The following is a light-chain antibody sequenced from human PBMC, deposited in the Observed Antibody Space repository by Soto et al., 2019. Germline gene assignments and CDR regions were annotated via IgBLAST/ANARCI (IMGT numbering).Light chain of an antibody. Sequence: DIQMRQSPSSVWASVGDTVPITCRASQDIAIYLAWYQQKTGEAPKMLIYAASTLYGGVPSRFSGSGSGTDFALTITRLQAEDFSTYYCQHLRLSPSTFGGGTKVDI. CDR1: QDIAIY. V-gene: IGKV1-9*01. J-gene: IGKJ4*01. CDR2: AAS. CDR3: QHLRLSPST.